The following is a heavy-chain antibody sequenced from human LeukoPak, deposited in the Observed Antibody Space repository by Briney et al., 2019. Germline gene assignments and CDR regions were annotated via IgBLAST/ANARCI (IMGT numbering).Heavy chain of an antibody. V-gene: IGHV3-53*01. J-gene: IGHJ4*02. D-gene: IGHD6-13*01. CDR1: GFTVSSNF. CDR3: ARGAAAGTMEYYYFDY. CDR2: IYSGGST. Sequence: PGGSLRLSCAASGFTVSSNFMSWVRQAPGKGLEWVSVIYSGGSTYYADSVKGRFTISRDNSKNTLYPQMSSLRAEDTAVYYCARGAAAGTMEYYYFDYWGQGTLVTVSS.